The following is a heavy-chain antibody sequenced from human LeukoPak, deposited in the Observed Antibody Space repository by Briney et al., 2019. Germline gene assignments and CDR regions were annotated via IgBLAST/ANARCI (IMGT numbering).Heavy chain of an antibody. CDR3: ARTEVSIAAAGSMYYYYYMDV. CDR1: VGTFSSYA. J-gene: IGHJ6*03. Sequence: SVTVSFKASVGTFSSYAISWVRQAPGQGLEWMGGIIPIFGTANYAQKFQGRVTITTDESTSTAYMELSSLRSEDTAVYYCARTEVSIAAAGSMYYYYYMDVWGKGTTVTVSS. V-gene: IGHV1-69*05. D-gene: IGHD6-13*01. CDR2: IIPIFGTA.